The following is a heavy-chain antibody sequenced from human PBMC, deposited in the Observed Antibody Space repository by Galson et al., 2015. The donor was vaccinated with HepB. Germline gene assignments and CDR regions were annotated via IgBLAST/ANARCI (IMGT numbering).Heavy chain of an antibody. J-gene: IGHJ4*02. Sequence: PALVKPTQTLTLTCTFSGFSLTTREVGMGWIRQTPRKALEWLGIIYWNDDERYNPSLKGRLTITKDTSKNQVVLTMTNVNPVDTATYYCAHMGRIYSNTEGYYDQYWGQGTLVTVSS. D-gene: IGHD3-22*01. V-gene: IGHV2-5*01. CDR2: IYWNDDE. CDR3: AHMGRIYSNTEGYYDQY. CDR1: GFSLTTREVG.